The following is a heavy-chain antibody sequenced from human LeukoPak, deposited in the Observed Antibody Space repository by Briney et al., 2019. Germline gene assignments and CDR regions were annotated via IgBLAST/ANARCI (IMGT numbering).Heavy chain of an antibody. J-gene: IGHJ4*02. D-gene: IGHD4-11*01. CDR1: GFSFSTYA. CDR3: AKVGGPTITHFDF. CDR2: ITTVGTT. V-gene: IGHV3-23*01. Sequence: PGGSLRLSCAASGFSFSTYALSWVRQASGKGLKWVSVITTVGTTSYADSVKGRFTVSRDNSKNTLYLQMNSLRAEDTAVYYCAKVGGPTITHFDFWGQGTLVTVSS.